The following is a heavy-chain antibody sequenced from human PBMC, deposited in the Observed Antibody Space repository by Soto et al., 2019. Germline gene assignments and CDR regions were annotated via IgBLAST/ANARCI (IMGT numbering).Heavy chain of an antibody. CDR1: GGSFSGYY. D-gene: IGHD6-13*01. CDR2: INHSGST. J-gene: IGHJ6*02. V-gene: IGHV4-34*01. CDR3: ARVMGYSSSWSADYYGMDV. Sequence: PSETLSLTCAVYGGSFSGYYCSWIRQPPGKGLEWIGEINHSGSTNYNPSLKSRVTISVDTSKNQFSLKLSSVTAADTAVYYCARVMGYSSSWSADYYGMDVWGQRTTVTVSS.